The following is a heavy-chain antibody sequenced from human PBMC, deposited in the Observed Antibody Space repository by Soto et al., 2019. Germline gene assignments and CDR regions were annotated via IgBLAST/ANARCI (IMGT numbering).Heavy chain of an antibody. J-gene: IGHJ4*02. CDR2: IWYDGSNK. CDR1: GFTFSSYG. D-gene: IGHD1-1*01. Sequence: GGSLRLSCAASGFTFSSYGMHWVRQAPGKGLEWVAVIWYDGSNKYYADSVKGRFTISRDNSKNTLYLQMNSLRAEDTAVYYCARDGGNLVPHFDYWGQGTLVTVSS. V-gene: IGHV3-33*01. CDR3: ARDGGNLVPHFDY.